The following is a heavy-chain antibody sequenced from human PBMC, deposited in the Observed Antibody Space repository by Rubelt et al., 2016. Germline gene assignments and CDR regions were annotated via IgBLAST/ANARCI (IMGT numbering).Heavy chain of an antibody. CDR1: GGSFSGYY. V-gene: IGHV4-34*01. CDR2: INHSGST. D-gene: IGHD3-9*01. Sequence: QVQLQESGPGLLKPSETLSLTCAVYGGSFSGYYWSWIRQPPGKGLEWIGEINHSGSTNYNPSLKSRVTISVDTSKNQFSRKLSSVTAADTAVYYCARLVFIFVGVTIIESDTYFDYWGQGTLVTVSS. CDR3: ARLVFIFVGVTIIESDTYFDY. J-gene: IGHJ4*02.